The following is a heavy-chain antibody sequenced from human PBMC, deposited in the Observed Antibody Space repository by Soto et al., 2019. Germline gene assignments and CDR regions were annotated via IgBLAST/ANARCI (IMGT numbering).Heavy chain of an antibody. J-gene: IGHJ3*02. Sequence: GGSLRLSCADSGFTFSTYALSWVRQAPGKGLEWVSAINERGDSTYYADSVKGRFTISRDNSKNTLYLQMKSLRAEDTALYYCAKDKSGTTAFDIWGQGTMVTVSS. CDR1: GFTFSTYA. CDR2: INERGDST. CDR3: AKDKSGTTAFDI. D-gene: IGHD1-1*01. V-gene: IGHV3-23*01.